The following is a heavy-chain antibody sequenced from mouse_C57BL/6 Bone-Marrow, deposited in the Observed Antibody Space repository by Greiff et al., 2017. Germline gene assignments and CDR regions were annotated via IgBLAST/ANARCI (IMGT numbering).Heavy chain of an antibody. CDR2: ISDGGSYT. V-gene: IGHV5-4*03. CDR3: ARSSLTTVVASYYFDY. CDR1: GFTFSSYA. D-gene: IGHD1-1*01. J-gene: IGHJ2*01. Sequence: EVKVVESGGGLVKPGGSLKLSCAASGFTFSSYAMSWVRQTPEKRLEWVATISDGGSYTYYPDNVKGRFTISRDNAKNNLYLQMSHLKSEDTAMYYCARSSLTTVVASYYFDYWGQGTTLTVSS.